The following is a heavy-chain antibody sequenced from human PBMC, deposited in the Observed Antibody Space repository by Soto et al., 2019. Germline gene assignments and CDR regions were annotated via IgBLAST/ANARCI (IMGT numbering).Heavy chain of an antibody. J-gene: IGHJ4*02. CDR1: GFTVSSNY. CDR3: ARDLGSSTSVPRYFDY. CDR2: IYSGGST. V-gene: IGHV3-66*01. D-gene: IGHD2-2*01. Sequence: PGGSLRLSCVASGFTVSSNYMSWVRQAPGKGLEWVSVIYSGGSTYYADSVKGRFTISRDNAKNSLYLQMNSLRAEDTAVYYCARDLGSSTSVPRYFDYWGQGTLVTVSS.